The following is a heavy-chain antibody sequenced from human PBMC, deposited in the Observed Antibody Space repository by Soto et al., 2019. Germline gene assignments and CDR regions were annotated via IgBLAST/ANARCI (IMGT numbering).Heavy chain of an antibody. CDR1: GFTFSNAW. CDR3: AKDSPSYYSRWSQFDY. D-gene: IGHD3-10*01. Sequence: GGSLRLSCAASGFTFSNAWMSWVRQAPGKGLEWVGRIKSKTDGGTTDYAAPVKGRFTISRDNSKNTLYLQMNSLRAEDTAVYYCAKDSPSYYSRWSQFDYWGQGTLVTVSS. J-gene: IGHJ4*02. V-gene: IGHV3-15*01. CDR2: IKSKTDGGTT.